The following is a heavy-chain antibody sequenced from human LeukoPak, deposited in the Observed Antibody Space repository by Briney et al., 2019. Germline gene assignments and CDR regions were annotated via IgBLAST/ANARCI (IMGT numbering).Heavy chain of an antibody. D-gene: IGHD3-10*01. CDR2: IIPILGIA. CDR1: GGTFSSYA. V-gene: IGHV1-69*04. J-gene: IGHJ1*01. CDR3: ARGVRMVRGVEYFQH. Sequence: ASVKVSCKASGGTFSSYAISWVRQAPGQGLEWMGRIIPILGIANYAQKFQGRVTITADKSTSTAYMELSSLRSEDTAVYYCARGVRMVRGVEYFQHWGQGTLVTVSS.